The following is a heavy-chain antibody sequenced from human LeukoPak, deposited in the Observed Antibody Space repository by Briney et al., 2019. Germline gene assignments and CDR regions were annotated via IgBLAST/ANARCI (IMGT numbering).Heavy chain of an antibody. Sequence: WASVKVSCKASGYTFTSYYMHWVRQAPGQGLEWMGIINPSGGSTSYAQKFQGRVTMTRDTSTSTVYMELGSLRSEDTAVYYCAIVFREGQQLVQVYCYGMDVWGQGTTVTVSS. V-gene: IGHV1-46*01. CDR2: INPSGGST. CDR3: AIVFREGQQLVQVYCYGMDV. CDR1: GYTFTSYY. J-gene: IGHJ6*02. D-gene: IGHD6-13*01.